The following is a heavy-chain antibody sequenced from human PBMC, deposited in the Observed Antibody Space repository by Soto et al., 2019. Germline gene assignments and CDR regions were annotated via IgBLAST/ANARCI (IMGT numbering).Heavy chain of an antibody. CDR2: ISYDGSNE. V-gene: IGHV3-30*18. J-gene: IGHJ2*01. CDR1: GFTFSSYG. D-gene: IGHD2-21*02. Sequence: QVQLVESRGGVVQPGRSLRLSCAASGFTFSSYGMHWVRQAPGKGLEWVAVISYDGSNEYYADSVKGRFTISRDNSKNTLYLQMNSLRAEDTAVYYCAKDSTVVVTAIGSWYFDLWGRGTLVTVSS. CDR3: AKDSTVVVTAIGSWYFDL.